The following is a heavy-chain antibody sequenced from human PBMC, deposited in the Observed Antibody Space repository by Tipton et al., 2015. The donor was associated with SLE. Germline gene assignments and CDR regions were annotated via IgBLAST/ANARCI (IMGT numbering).Heavy chain of an antibody. Sequence: TLSLTCTVSGGSISNYYWTWIRQPPGKGLEWIGHIYHNDITNYSPSLKSRVTISVDTSRNQFSLKLRSVTAADTSVYYCARPKNGAASKWERDSWDQGIRVTVSS. J-gene: IGHJ4*02. CDR3: ARPKNGAASKWERDS. V-gene: IGHV4-59*08. CDR2: IYHNDIT. D-gene: IGHD1-26*01. CDR1: GGSISNYY.